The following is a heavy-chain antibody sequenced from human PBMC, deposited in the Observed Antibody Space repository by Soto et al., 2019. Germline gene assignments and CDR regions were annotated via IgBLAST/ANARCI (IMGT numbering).Heavy chain of an antibody. Sequence: GSLRLSCAASGFTVSSYGMHWVRQAPGKGLEWVAVIWYDGSNKYYADSVKGRFTISRDNSKNTLYLQMNSLRAEDTAVYYCARGGRWLQKSSFDIWGQGTMVTVSS. CDR1: GFTVSSYG. D-gene: IGHD3-16*01. CDR2: IWYDGSNK. J-gene: IGHJ3*02. V-gene: IGHV3-33*01. CDR3: ARGGRWLQKSSFDI.